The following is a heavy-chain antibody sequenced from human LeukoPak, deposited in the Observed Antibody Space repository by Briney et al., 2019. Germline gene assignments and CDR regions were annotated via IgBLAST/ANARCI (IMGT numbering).Heavy chain of an antibody. CDR2: ISYHENNK. J-gene: IGHJ3*02. Sequence: GGSLRLSCAASGFTFSSYTTHWVRQAPGKGLEWVSLISYHENNKYYADSVKGRFTISRDNSKNALYLQMNSLRADDTAVYYCAREARPDAFDIWGQGTMVTVSS. CDR1: GFTFSSYT. CDR3: AREARPDAFDI. V-gene: IGHV3-30-3*01.